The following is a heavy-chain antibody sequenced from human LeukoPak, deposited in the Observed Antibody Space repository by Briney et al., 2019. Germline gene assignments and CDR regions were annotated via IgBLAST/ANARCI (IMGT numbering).Heavy chain of an antibody. J-gene: IGHJ6*02. CDR3: AREVRERLVPYGMDV. D-gene: IGHD6-6*01. CDR1: GYTFTGYY. CDR2: INPNSGGT. V-gene: IGHV1-2*04. Sequence: ASVKVSCKASGYTFTGYYMHWVRQAPGQGLEWMGWINPNSGGTNYAQKFQGWVTMTRDTSISTAYMELSRLRSDDTAVYYCAREVRERLVPYGMDVWGQGTTVAVSS.